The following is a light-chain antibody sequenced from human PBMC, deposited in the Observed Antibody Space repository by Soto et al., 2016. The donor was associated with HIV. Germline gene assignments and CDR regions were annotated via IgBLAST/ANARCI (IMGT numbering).Light chain of an antibody. CDR3: LQYNSYSRT. CDR1: QGITKY. CDR2: TAS. J-gene: IGKJ1*01. V-gene: IGKV1-17*03. Sequence: DIQMTQSPSALSASVGDRVTITCRASQGITKYLAWFQQKLGKAPKRLIYTASSLQSGVPSRFSGSGSGTEFTLTISSLQPDDFATYYCLQYNSYSRTFGQGTKVGNQT.